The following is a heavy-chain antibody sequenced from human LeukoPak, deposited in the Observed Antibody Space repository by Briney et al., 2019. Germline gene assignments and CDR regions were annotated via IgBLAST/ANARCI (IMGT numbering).Heavy chain of an antibody. V-gene: IGHV1-2*06. Sequence: GASVKVSCTASGYIFTGYYIHWVRQAPGQGLEWMGRINPNSGGTTYAPKFQGRVTMTRDTSISTAYMELNRLTSDDTAVYYCARQTNFELVYITGDYWGQGTLVTVSS. CDR1: GYIFTGYY. J-gene: IGHJ4*02. CDR2: INPNSGGT. CDR3: ARQTNFELVYITGDY. D-gene: IGHD3-9*01.